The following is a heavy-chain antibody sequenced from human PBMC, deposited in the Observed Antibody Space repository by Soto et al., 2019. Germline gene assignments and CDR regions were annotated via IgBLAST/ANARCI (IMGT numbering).Heavy chain of an antibody. CDR1: GFTFSAYA. V-gene: IGHV3-23*01. CDR2: ISGTSPST. CDR3: ATRIFGVEY. D-gene: IGHD3-3*01. Sequence: EVQLLESGGGLVQPGGSLRLSCAASGFTFSAYAMSWVRQAPGKGLEWVSAISGTSPSTYYADSVQGRFSISTDSSRKTLFLQMPTLRAEDTAVYFCATRIFGVEYWGQGTLVTVSS. J-gene: IGHJ4*02.